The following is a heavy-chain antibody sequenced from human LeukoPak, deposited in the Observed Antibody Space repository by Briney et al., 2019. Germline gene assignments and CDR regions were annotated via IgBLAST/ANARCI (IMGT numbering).Heavy chain of an antibody. CDR2: DWYDGGNK. CDR3: AKGTATPDLNYFGY. CDR1: GFTFSSYG. J-gene: IGHJ4*02. V-gene: IGHV3-33*06. Sequence: PGRSLRLSCAASGFTFSSYGIHWVRQAPGKGLEWVAVDWYDGGNKFYADSVKGRFTISRDNSKNTLYLQMNSLRAEDTAVYYCAKGTATPDLNYFGYWGQGTLVTVSS. D-gene: IGHD2-2*01.